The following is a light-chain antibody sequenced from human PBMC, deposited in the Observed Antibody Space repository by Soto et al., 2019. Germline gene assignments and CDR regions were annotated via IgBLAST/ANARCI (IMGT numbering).Light chain of an antibody. CDR3: QQYGRSVT. Sequence: EIVLTQSPGTLSLSPGERATLSCRASQNVSSGFLAWYQQKPGQAPRLLIYGASSRATGIPDRFSGSGSGTDFTLTISRLEPEDFAVYYCQQYGRSVTFGGGTKVEIK. V-gene: IGKV3-20*01. CDR1: QNVSSGF. J-gene: IGKJ4*01. CDR2: GAS.